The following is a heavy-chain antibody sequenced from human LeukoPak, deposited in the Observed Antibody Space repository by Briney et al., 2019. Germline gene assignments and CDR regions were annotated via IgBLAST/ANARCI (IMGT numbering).Heavy chain of an antibody. CDR2: ISSSSSYI. V-gene: IGHV3-21*01. D-gene: IGHD6-19*01. Sequence: GGSLRLSCAASTFTFSSYSMNWVRQAPGKGLEWVSSISSSSSYIYYADSVKGRFTISRGNAKNSLYLQMNSLRAEDTAVYYCARVIAVAGTGGFRYWGQGTLVTVSS. J-gene: IGHJ4*02. CDR1: TFTFSSYS. CDR3: ARVIAVAGTGGFRY.